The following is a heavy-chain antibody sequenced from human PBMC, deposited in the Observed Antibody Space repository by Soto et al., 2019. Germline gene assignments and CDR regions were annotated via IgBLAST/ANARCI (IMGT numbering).Heavy chain of an antibody. CDR1: GGSVSSGSYY. V-gene: IGHV4-61*01. CDR3: ARDIVVVPAALRDYYYYMDV. J-gene: IGHJ6*03. D-gene: IGHD2-2*01. Sequence: PSETLSLTCTVSGGSVSSGSYYWSWIRQPPGKGLEWIGYIYYSGSTNYNPSLKSRVTISVDTSKNQFSLKLGSVTAADTAVYYCARDIVVVPAALRDYYYYMDVWGKGTTVTVSS. CDR2: IYYSGST.